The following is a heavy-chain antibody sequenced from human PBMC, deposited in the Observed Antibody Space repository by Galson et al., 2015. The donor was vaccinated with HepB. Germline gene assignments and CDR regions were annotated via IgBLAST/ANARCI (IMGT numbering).Heavy chain of an antibody. J-gene: IGHJ5*01. V-gene: IGHV3-23*01. CDR2: LSGDSIII. CDR1: GFTLNTHA. D-gene: IGHD3-9*01. CDR3: AKFGARFDAWFDS. Sequence: SLRLSCAASGFTLNTHAMAWVRQPPGKGPEWVSALSGDSIIIQYADSVKGRFTISKDNSENTLYLQMNSLRGEDTALYYCAKFGARFDAWFDSWGQGTLVTVSS.